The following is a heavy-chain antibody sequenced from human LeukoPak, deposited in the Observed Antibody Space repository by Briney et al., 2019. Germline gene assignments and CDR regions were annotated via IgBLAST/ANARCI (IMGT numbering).Heavy chain of an antibody. CDR3: SKSGLNRFDY. CDR1: GFTFSNYA. D-gene: IGHD2-15*01. V-gene: IGHV3-23*01. Sequence: GGSLRLSCVASGFTFSNYAMNWVRQAPGKGLEWVSSISGSGGNTYYANSVKGRFTISRHNSKNTLYLQMNSLRAEDTAVYYCSKSGLNRFDYWGQGTLVTVSS. CDR2: ISGSGGNT. J-gene: IGHJ4*02.